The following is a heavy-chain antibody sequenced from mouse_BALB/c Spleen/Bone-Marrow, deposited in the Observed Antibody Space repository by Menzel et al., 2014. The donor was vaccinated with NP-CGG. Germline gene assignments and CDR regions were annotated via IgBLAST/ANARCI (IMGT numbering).Heavy chain of an antibody. CDR1: GFTFGDYY. CDR3: ARGSSYFDY. V-gene: IGHV5-4*02. Sequence: VQLQQSGGGLVKPGGSLKLSCAASGFTFGDYYMYWVRQTPEKRLEWVATISDGGSYTYYPDSVKGRFTISRDNAKNNLYLQMSSLKSEDTAMYYCARGSSYFDYWGQGTTLTVSS. D-gene: IGHD1-1*01. CDR2: ISDGGSYT. J-gene: IGHJ2*01.